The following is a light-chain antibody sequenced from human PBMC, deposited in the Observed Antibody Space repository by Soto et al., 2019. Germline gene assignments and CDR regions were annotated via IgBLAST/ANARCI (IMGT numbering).Light chain of an antibody. Sequence: DIQMTQSPSTLSASVGDGVTITCRASQNINNWLAWYQQKPGKAPNLLIYKASSLESGVPSRFSGSGSGTEFTLTISSLQPDDFATYYCQQYNSYWTFGQGTKVEIK. CDR2: KAS. J-gene: IGKJ1*01. CDR3: QQYNSYWT. CDR1: QNINNW. V-gene: IGKV1-5*03.